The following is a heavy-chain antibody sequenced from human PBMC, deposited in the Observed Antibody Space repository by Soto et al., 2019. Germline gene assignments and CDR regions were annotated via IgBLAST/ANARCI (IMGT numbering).Heavy chain of an antibody. CDR2: INPEGRT. CDR1: GLIVNNNF. J-gene: IGHJ5*02. Sequence: GGSLRLSCEASGLIVNNNFMNWVRQAPGRGLEWVSVINPEGRTYYADSVKDRFTISRDTSKNTLYLQMNSLRVEDTAVYYCARDAPGPLSYAPWGQRTQVTVSS. V-gene: IGHV3-66*01. CDR3: ARDAPGPLSYAP.